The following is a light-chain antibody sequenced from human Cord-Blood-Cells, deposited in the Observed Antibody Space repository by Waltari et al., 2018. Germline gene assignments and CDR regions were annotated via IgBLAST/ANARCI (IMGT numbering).Light chain of an antibody. V-gene: IGLV2-18*02. Sequence: QSALTQPPPVSGSPGQSVTISCTGTSSDVGSYNRVFWYQQPPGTAPKLMIYEVSNRPSGVPDRFSGSKSGNTASLTISGLQAEDEADYYCSSYTSSSTWVFGGGTKLTVL. CDR3: SSYTSSSTWV. CDR1: SSDVGSYNR. CDR2: EVS. J-gene: IGLJ3*02.